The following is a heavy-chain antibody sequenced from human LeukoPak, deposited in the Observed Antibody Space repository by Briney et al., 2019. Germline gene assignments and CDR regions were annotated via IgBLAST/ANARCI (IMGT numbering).Heavy chain of an antibody. CDR1: GYSFTTYY. Sequence: GASVKVSCKASGYSFTTYYMHWVRQAPGQGLEWMGIINPSDGYTSYAQKFQGRVTMSRDTSTSTVYMEMSSLRSEDTAVYYCARCPDSMTGYCPSDYWGQGTLVTVSS. CDR3: ARCPDSMTGYCPSDY. CDR2: INPSDGYT. J-gene: IGHJ4*02. D-gene: IGHD3-9*01. V-gene: IGHV1-46*01.